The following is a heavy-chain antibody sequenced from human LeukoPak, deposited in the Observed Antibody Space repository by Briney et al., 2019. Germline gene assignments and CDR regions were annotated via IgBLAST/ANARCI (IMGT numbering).Heavy chain of an antibody. V-gene: IGHV3-48*04. CDR2: ISSSGTTI. CDR1: GFTFTSYW. J-gene: IGHJ4*02. D-gene: IGHD7-27*01. CDR3: ARDPTGEGDY. Sequence: GGALRLSCTASGFTFTSYWMQWVRQAPGKGLEGVSYISSSGTTIYYADSVKGRFTISRDNAKNSLYLQMNSLRAEDTAVYYCARDPTGEGDYWGQGTLVTVSS.